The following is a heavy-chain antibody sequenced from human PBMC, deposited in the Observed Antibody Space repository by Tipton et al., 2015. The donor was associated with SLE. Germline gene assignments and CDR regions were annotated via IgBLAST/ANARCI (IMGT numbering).Heavy chain of an antibody. CDR3: ARECSGTGCLDY. V-gene: IGHV1-18*01. CDR1: GYTFTNYG. Sequence: QLVQSGGEVRKPGDSVQVSCKASGYTFTNYGVSWVRQAPGQGLEWMGWISANNGATKFAQRFQGRLSLTTDTSTSTTYMALRSARSDGTAIYYCARECSGTGCLDYWGQGTLVTVSS. J-gene: IGHJ4*02. CDR2: ISANNGAT. D-gene: IGHD2-8*02.